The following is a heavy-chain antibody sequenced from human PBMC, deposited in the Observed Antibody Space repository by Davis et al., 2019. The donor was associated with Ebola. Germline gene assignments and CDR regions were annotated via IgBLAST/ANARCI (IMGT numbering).Heavy chain of an antibody. V-gene: IGHV7-4-1*02. J-gene: IGHJ4*02. Sequence: AASVTVSCLASRCTLDNYSIRWVRQAPGQGLEWMGWINTITGNPTYAQGFTGRFVFSLDTSVSTAYLQISSLKPEDTAVYYCVRDTEYWGQGTLVTVSS. CDR1: RCTLDNYS. CDR2: INTITGNP. CDR3: VRDTEY.